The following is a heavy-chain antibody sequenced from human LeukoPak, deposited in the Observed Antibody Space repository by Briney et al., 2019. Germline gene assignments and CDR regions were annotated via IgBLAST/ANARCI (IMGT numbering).Heavy chain of an antibody. CDR2: INTNTGNP. Sequence: ASVKVSCKASGYSFTGYAMNWVRQAPGQGPEGMGWINTNTGNPTYAQDFTGRFVFSLDTSVSTAYLQISSLKAEDTAVYYCARDGGRDGYNFFDYWGQGTLVTVSS. J-gene: IGHJ4*02. CDR1: GYSFTGYA. D-gene: IGHD5-24*01. V-gene: IGHV7-4-1*02. CDR3: ARDGGRDGYNFFDY.